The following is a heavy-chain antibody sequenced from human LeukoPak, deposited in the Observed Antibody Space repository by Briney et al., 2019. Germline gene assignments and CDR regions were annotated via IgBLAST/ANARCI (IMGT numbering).Heavy chain of an antibody. CDR3: ARSTYSSSQWDY. D-gene: IGHD6-13*01. CDR1: GGSIGSYY. J-gene: IGHJ4*02. Sequence: KPSETLSLTCTVSGGSIGSYYWHWIRQPPGMGLEWIGYIYFTGSTNYNPSLKSRVTISVDTSKNQFSLKLNSVTAADTAIYYCARSTYSSSQWDYWGQGTLVTVFS. CDR2: IYFTGST. V-gene: IGHV4-59*01.